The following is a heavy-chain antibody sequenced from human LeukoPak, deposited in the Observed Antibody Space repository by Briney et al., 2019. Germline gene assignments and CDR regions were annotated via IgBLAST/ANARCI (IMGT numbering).Heavy chain of an antibody. Sequence: ASVKVSCKASAYTFTGYYMHWVRQAPGQGLEWMGWINPKSGGTNYAQKFQDRVTMTRDTSINTAHMDLSRLRSDDTAVYYCAREADYGDYVFWFDPWGQGTLVTVSS. CDR1: AYTFTGYY. CDR2: INPKSGGT. V-gene: IGHV1-2*02. CDR3: AREADYGDYVFWFDP. J-gene: IGHJ5*02. D-gene: IGHD4-17*01.